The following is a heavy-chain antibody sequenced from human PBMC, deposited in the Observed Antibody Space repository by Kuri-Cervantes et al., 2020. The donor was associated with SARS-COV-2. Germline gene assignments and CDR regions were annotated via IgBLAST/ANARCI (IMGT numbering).Heavy chain of an antibody. V-gene: IGHV3-7*01. Sequence: LSLTCAASGFNFSSYWMSWVRQAPGKGLEWVANIKQDGSEKYYVDSVKGRFSMSRDNAKNSLYLQMSSLRAEDTAVYYCASFPNDYGDYGDAFDIWGQGTMVTVSS. CDR2: IKQDGSEK. J-gene: IGHJ3*02. CDR1: GFNFSSYW. D-gene: IGHD4-17*01. CDR3: ASFPNDYGDYGDAFDI.